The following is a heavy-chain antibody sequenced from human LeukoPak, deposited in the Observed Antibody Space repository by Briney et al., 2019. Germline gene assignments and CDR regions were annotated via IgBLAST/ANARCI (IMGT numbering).Heavy chain of an antibody. V-gene: IGHV4-39*07. CDR3: ARPHSSSWYYFDY. CDR1: GGSISSGSYY. Sequence: SETLSLTCTVSGGSISSGSYYWSWIRQPAGKGLEWIGSIYHSGSTYYNPSLKSRVTISVDTSKNQFSLKLSSVTAADTAVYYCARPHSSSWYYFDYWGQGTLVTVSS. D-gene: IGHD6-13*01. J-gene: IGHJ4*02. CDR2: IYHSGST.